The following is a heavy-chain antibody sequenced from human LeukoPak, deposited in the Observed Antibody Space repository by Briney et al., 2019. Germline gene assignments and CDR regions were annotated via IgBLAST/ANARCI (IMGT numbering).Heavy chain of an antibody. Sequence: GGSLRLSCAASGFTFDDYAMSWVRQVPGKGLEWVSGLNWNGGSTGYADSVQGRFTISRDNAKNSLYLQMNSLRAEDTALYYCAGGVVGAFDIWGQGAMVTVS. D-gene: IGHD2-21*01. J-gene: IGHJ3*02. CDR1: GFTFDDYA. CDR2: LNWNGGST. V-gene: IGHV3-20*04. CDR3: AGGVVGAFDI.